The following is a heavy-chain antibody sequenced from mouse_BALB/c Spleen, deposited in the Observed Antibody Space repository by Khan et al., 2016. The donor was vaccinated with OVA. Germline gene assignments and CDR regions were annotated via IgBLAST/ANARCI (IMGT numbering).Heavy chain of an antibody. CDR2: ISYSGST. D-gene: IGHD1-1*02. CDR1: GYSITSDYA. Sequence: EVQLQESGPGLVKPSQSLSLTCTVTGYSITSDYAWNWIRQFPGNKLEWMGYISYSGSTSYNPSLKSRISITRDTSKNQFFLQLNSVTTGDTATYDCARRAYYANWYFDDWGAGTTVTVSS. CDR3: ARRAYYANWYFDD. V-gene: IGHV3-2*02. J-gene: IGHJ1*01.